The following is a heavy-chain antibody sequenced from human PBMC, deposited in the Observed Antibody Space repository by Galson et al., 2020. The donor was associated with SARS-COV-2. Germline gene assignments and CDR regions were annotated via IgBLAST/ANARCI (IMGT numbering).Heavy chain of an antibody. V-gene: IGHV3-30-3*01. D-gene: IGHD3-3*01. J-gene: IGHJ6*02. Sequence: GESLKISCAASGFSFSTYDMQWVRQAPGKGLEWVALISCDGGNKYYADSVKGRFTISRDNSKNTLYLQMSSLRVEDTAVYYCARDSAAYYDFWNVLDMDVWGQGTTFTVS. CDR2: ISCDGGNK. CDR3: ARDSAAYYDFWNVLDMDV. CDR1: GFSFSTYD.